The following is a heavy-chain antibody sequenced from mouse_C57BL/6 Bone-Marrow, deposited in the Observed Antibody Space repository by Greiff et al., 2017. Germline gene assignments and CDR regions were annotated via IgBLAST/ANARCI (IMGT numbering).Heavy chain of an antibody. D-gene: IGHD2-3*01. CDR1: GYTFTEYT. J-gene: IGHJ3*01. Sequence: VQLQQSGAELVKPGASVKLSCKASGYTFTEYTIHWVKQRSGQGLEWIGWFYPGSGSIKYNEKFKDKATLTADKSSSTVYMELSRLTSEDSAVYSDGRHEVGARRIRWSAWLAYWGQGTLVTVSA. CDR2: FYPGSGSI. V-gene: IGHV1-62-2*01. CDR3: GRHEVGARRIRWSAWLAY.